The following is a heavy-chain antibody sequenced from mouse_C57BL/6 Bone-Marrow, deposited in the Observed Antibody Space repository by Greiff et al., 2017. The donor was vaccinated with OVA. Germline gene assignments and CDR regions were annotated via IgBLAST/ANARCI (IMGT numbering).Heavy chain of an antibody. CDR2: IDPSDSYT. V-gene: IGHV1-59*01. J-gene: IGHJ2*01. CDR3: ARRRRYLYYFDY. Sequence: QVQLQQPGAELVRPGTSVKLSCKASGYTFTSYWMHWVKQRPGQGLEWIGVIDPSDSYTNYNQKFKGKATLTVDTSSSTAYMQLSSLTSEDSAVYYCARRRRYLYYFDYWGQGTTLTVSS. D-gene: IGHD2-14*01. CDR1: GYTFTSYW.